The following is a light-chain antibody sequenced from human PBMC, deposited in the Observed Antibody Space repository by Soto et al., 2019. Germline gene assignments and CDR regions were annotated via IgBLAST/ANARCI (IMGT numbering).Light chain of an antibody. V-gene: IGKV1-5*03. Sequence: IQMTQSPSTLSASVGDRVTITCRASQSVFSWLAWYQQKPGKAPKLLIYKASILETGVPSRFSGSGSGTEFTLAISSLHPDDFATYYCLQYNNFWTFGQGTKVEIK. CDR3: LQYNNFWT. CDR2: KAS. J-gene: IGKJ1*01. CDR1: QSVFSW.